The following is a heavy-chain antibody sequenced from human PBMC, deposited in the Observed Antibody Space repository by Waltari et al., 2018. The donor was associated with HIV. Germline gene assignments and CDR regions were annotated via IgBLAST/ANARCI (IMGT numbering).Heavy chain of an antibody. D-gene: IGHD5-18*01. Sequence: IQLLQSGGGVVRPGGSMRPSCAASGFTFRSHAMHWVRQAPAKGLEWVAVISSDGFTKYVDSVKGRFTVSRDISKSTLYVQMNNLRPDDTAVYYCARAFGFSNSGPVGYWGQGTLVIVSS. CDR2: ISSDGFTK. CDR3: ARAFGFSNSGPVGY. J-gene: IGHJ4*02. CDR1: GFTFRSHA. V-gene: IGHV3-30*03.